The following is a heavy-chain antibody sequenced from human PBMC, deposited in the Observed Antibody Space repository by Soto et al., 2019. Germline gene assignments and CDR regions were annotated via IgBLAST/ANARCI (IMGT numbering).Heavy chain of an antibody. D-gene: IGHD3-3*01. CDR3: ARDGGYDFWSGPNWFDP. J-gene: IGHJ5*02. V-gene: IGHV1-69*12. CDR2: IIPIFGTA. CDR1: GGTFSSYA. Sequence: QVQLVQSGAEVKKPGSSVKVSCKASGGTFSSYAISWVRQAPGQGLEWMRGIIPIFGTANYAQKFQGRVTITADESTSTAYMELSSLRSEDTAVYYCARDGGYDFWSGPNWFDPWGQGTLVTVSS.